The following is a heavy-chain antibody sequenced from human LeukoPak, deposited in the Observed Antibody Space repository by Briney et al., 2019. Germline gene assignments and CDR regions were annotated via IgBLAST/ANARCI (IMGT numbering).Heavy chain of an antibody. Sequence: GGSLRLSCAASGFTFSSYNMNWVRQAPGKGLEWVSYISGGSTVIDYADSVRGRFTISRDNAKNSLYLQMNSLRGEDTPVYYCARIRGYKYGYADDWGQGTLVTVSS. V-gene: IGHV3-48*01. CDR3: ARIRGYKYGYADD. CDR1: GFTFSSYN. D-gene: IGHD5-18*01. J-gene: IGHJ4*02. CDR2: ISGGSTVI.